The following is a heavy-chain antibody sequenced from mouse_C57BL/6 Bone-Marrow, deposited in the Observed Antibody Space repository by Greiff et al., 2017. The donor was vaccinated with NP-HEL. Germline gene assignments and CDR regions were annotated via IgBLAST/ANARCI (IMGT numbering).Heavy chain of an antibody. V-gene: IGHV1-63*01. Sequence: VQRVESGAELVRPGTSVKMSCKASGYTFTNYWIGWAKQRPGHGLEWIGDIYPGGGYTNYNEKFKGKATLTADKSSSTAYMQFSSLTSEDSAIYYCARSSYYFDYWGQGTTLTVSS. CDR3: ARSSYYFDY. CDR1: GYTFTNYW. D-gene: IGHD1-1*01. CDR2: IYPGGGYT. J-gene: IGHJ2*01.